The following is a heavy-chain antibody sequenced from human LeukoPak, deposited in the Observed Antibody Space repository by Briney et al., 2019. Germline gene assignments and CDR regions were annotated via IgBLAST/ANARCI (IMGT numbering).Heavy chain of an antibody. Sequence: SETLSLTCTVSGGYISSYYWSWIRQPAGKGLEWIGRVYTSGSTNCNPSLKSRVTMSVDTSKNQFSPKLGSLTAADTAVYYCARVLGGANDYWGQGTLVTVSS. CDR2: VYTSGST. V-gene: IGHV4-4*07. J-gene: IGHJ4*02. CDR1: GGYISSYY. D-gene: IGHD3-16*01. CDR3: ARVLGGANDY.